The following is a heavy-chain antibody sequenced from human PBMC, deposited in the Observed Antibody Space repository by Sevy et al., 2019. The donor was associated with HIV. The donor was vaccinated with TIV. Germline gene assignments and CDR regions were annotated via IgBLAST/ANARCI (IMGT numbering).Heavy chain of an antibody. CDR2: IIPSGGST. CDR3: ASGTGV. Sequence: ASVKVSCTTSGYTFTTFYVHWVRQAPGQGLEWMGIIIPSGGSTTYAQKFQGRVTMTRDTSTSTVYMELRSLRSEDTAVYYCASGTGVWGQGTPVTVSS. CDR1: GYTFTTFY. D-gene: IGHD1-26*01. J-gene: IGHJ4*02. V-gene: IGHV1-46*01.